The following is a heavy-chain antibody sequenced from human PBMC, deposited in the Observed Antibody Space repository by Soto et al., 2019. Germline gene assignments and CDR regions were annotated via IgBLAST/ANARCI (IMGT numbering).Heavy chain of an antibody. CDR3: ARDGRGIDYYYGMDV. Sequence: SVKVSCKASGGTFSSYAISWVRQAPGQGLEWMGGIIPIFGTANYAQKFQGRVTITADKSTSTAYMELSSLGSEDTAVYYCARDGRGIDYYYGMDVWGQGTTVTVSS. CDR1: GGTFSSYA. V-gene: IGHV1-69*06. CDR2: IIPIFGTA. J-gene: IGHJ6*02. D-gene: IGHD6-6*01.